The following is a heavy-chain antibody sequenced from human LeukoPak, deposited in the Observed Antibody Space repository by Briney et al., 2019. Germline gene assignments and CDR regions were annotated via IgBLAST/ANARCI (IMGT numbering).Heavy chain of an antibody. CDR3: FTGSAYYYDS. V-gene: IGHV3-30*01. CDR1: GFIFSRYA. J-gene: IGHJ5*01. D-gene: IGHD3-22*01. CDR2: TSPVGNEK. Sequence: PGRSLRLSCAASGFIFSRYAMHWVRQAPGKGLEWVAVTSPVGNEKYYADSVKGRFTISRDNSKNTVFLQMNSLSTEDTAVYSCFTGSAYYYDSWGQGTLVTVSS.